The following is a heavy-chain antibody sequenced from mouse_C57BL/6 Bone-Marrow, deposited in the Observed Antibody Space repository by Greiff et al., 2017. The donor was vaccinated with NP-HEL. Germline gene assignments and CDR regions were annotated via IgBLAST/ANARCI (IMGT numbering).Heavy chain of an antibody. V-gene: IGHV1-15*01. CDR1: GYTFTDYE. CDR2: IDPETGGT. Sequence: QVQLQQSGAELVRPGASVTLSCKASGYTFTDYEMPWVKQTPVHGLEWIGAIDPETGGTSYNQKFKGKAILTADKSSSTAYMELRSLTSEDSAVYYCTRHTKGYWGQGTTLTVSS. CDR3: TRHTKGY. J-gene: IGHJ2*01.